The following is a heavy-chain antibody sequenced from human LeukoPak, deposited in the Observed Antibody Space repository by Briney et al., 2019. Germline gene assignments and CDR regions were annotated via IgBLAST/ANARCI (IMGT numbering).Heavy chain of an antibody. V-gene: IGHV4-59*01. CDR1: GGSISSYY. Sequence: SETLSLTCTVSGGSISSYYWSWIRQPPGKGLEWIGYIYYSGSTNYNPSLKSRVTISVDTSKNQFSLKLSSVTAADTAVYYCAREGPAAQGDAFDIWGQGTMVTVSS. CDR3: AREGPAAQGDAFDI. D-gene: IGHD2-2*01. J-gene: IGHJ3*02. CDR2: IYYSGST.